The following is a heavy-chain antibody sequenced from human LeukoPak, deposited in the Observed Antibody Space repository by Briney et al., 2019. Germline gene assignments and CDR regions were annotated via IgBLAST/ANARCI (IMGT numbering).Heavy chain of an antibody. CDR3: ARVSSPDDFWSGDAFDI. V-gene: IGHV1-2*02. Sequence: GASVNVSCKASGYTFTGYYMHWVRQAPGQGLEWMGWINPNSGGTNYAQKFQGRVTMTRDTSISTAYMELSRLRSDDTAVYYCARVSSPDDFWSGDAFDIWGQGIMVTVSS. J-gene: IGHJ3*02. D-gene: IGHD3-3*01. CDR1: GYTFTGYY. CDR2: INPNSGGT.